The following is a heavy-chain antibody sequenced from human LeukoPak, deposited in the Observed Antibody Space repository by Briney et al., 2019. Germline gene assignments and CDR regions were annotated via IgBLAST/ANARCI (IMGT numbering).Heavy chain of an antibody. D-gene: IGHD1-1*01. V-gene: IGHV3-74*01. CDR3: ARDGLASGIRYPSRDY. J-gene: IGHJ4*02. CDR2: ISSDGSTT. Sequence: QPGGSLRLSCAASGFTFSSDAMNWVRQAPGKGLVWVSRISSDGSTTDYADSVKGRFTISRDNARSTLYLQMSSLRAEDTAVYYCARDGLASGIRYPSRDYWGQGTLVTVSS. CDR1: GFTFSSDA.